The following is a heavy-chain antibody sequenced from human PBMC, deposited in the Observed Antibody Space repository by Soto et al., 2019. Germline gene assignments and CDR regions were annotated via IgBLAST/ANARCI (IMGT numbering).Heavy chain of an antibody. CDR2: IYSGGNA. CDR3: ARGPTMGGAFDL. Sequence: EVQLVESGGGLVQPGGSLRLSCVGSGSIVSNNNMAWVRQAPGKGLEWVSTIYSGGNANHADSVKGRFSISRDSPKNSLVLQMRSLRVDDTALYYCARGPTMGGAFDLWGQGTMVIVSP. CDR1: GSIVSNNN. D-gene: IGHD3-16*01. V-gene: IGHV3-53*04. J-gene: IGHJ3*01.